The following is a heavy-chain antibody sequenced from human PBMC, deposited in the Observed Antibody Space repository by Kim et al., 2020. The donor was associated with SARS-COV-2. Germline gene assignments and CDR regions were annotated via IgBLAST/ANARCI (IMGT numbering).Heavy chain of an antibody. CDR1: GFTFSSYW. V-gene: IGHV3-7*03. CDR2: IKQDGSEK. J-gene: IGHJ2*01. CDR3: ARDGNRSPLEYSYGPNWYFDL. D-gene: IGHD5-18*01. Sequence: GGSLRLSCAASGFTFSSYWMSWVRQAPGKGLEWVANIKQDGSEKYYVDSVKGRFTISRDNAKNSLYLQMNSLRAEDTAVYYCARDGNRSPLEYSYGPNWYFDLWGRGTLVTVSS.